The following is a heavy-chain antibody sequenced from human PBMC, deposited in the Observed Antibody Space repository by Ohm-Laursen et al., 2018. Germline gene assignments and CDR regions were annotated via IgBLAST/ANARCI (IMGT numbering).Heavy chain of an antibody. V-gene: IGHV4-34*01. CDR2: IKHSGST. CDR1: GGSFSAYY. CDR3: ARGGKDYGDYGLFAY. J-gene: IGHJ4*02. D-gene: IGHD4-17*01. Sequence: PPGTLSLTCAVYGGSFSAYYWSWIRQPPGKGLEWIGEIKHSGSTNYNPSLKSRVTISVDTSKDQFSLKLTSVTAADTAVYYRARGGKDYGDYGLFAYWGQGTLVTVSS.